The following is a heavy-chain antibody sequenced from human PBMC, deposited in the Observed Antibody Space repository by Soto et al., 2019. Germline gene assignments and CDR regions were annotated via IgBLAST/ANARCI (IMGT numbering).Heavy chain of an antibody. V-gene: IGHV3-30-3*01. Sequence: QVQLVESGGGVVQPGRSLRLSCAASGFTFSSYAMHWVRQAPGKGLEWVAVISYDGSNKYYADSVKGRFTISRDNSKNTLHLHMNSLRAEDTAVYYCARGGGYSYGSDGGLWGQGTLVTVSS. CDR3: ARGGGYSYGSDGGL. CDR2: ISYDGSNK. J-gene: IGHJ4*02. CDR1: GFTFSSYA. D-gene: IGHD5-18*01.